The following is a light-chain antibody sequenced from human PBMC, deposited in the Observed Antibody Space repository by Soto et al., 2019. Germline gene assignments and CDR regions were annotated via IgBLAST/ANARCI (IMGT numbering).Light chain of an antibody. Sequence: EIVLTQSPATLSLSPGERATLSCRASQSVSSYLAWYQQKPGQAPRLLIYDASNRATGIPARFSGSGSGTAFTLTIISLEPEDFAVYSCQQRSNWPMLTFGGGTKVEI. CDR3: QQRSNWPMLT. V-gene: IGKV3-11*01. CDR1: QSVSSY. CDR2: DAS. J-gene: IGKJ4*01.